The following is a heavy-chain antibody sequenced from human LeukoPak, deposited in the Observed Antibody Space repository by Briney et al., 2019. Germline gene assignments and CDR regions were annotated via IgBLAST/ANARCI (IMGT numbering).Heavy chain of an antibody. CDR1: GGSISTYS. D-gene: IGHD1-14*01. CDR2: IYTDGRT. V-gene: IGHV4-4*07. J-gene: IGHJ6*03. CDR3: ARGAADRNTYYYYIDV. Sequence: PSETLSLTCTVSGGSISTYSWSWIRQPAGKGLEWIGRIYTDGRTNYNSSLKSRVTMSIDTSKNQFSLKVNSVTAADTAVYYCARGAADRNTYYYYIDVWGKGTTVTVSS.